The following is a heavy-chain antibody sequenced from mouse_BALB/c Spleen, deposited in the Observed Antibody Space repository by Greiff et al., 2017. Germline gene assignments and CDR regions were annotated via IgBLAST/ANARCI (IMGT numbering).Heavy chain of an antibody. D-gene: IGHD3-1*01. CDR1: GFTFSSYA. CDR2: ISSGGST. V-gene: IGHV5-6-5*01. J-gene: IGHJ3*01. CDR3: AREGARATSWFAY. Sequence: EVKLVESGGGLVKPGGSLKLSCAASGFTFSSYAMSWVRQTPEKRLEWVASISSGGSTYYPDSVKGRFTISRDNARNILYLQMSSLRSEDTAMYYCAREGARATSWFAYWGQGTLVTVSA.